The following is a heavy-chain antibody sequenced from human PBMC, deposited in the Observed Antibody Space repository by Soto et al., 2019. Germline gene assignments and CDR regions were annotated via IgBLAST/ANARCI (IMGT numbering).Heavy chain of an antibody. J-gene: IGHJ6*02. D-gene: IGHD6-6*01. CDR3: VKGFEQLVPYGMDV. Sequence: GGSLRLSCSASGFTFSSYAMHWVRQAPGKGLEYVSAISSNGGSTYYADSVKGRFTISRDDSKNTLYLQMSSLRAEDTAVYYCVKGFEQLVPYGMDVWGQGTTVTVSS. V-gene: IGHV3-64D*08. CDR2: ISSNGGST. CDR1: GFTFSSYA.